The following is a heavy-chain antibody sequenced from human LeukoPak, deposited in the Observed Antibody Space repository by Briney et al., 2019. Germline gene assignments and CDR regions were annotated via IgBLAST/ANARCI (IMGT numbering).Heavy chain of an antibody. D-gene: IGHD3-22*01. CDR1: GGSISSYY. V-gene: IGHV4-59*01. CDR3: ARWYYDGSGYRYLDH. CDR2: IYYSGST. J-gene: IGHJ4*02. Sequence: SETLSLTCTVSGGSISSYYYWTWIRQPPRNGLEWIGNIYYSGSTRYNPSLKSRVTISVDTSKNQFSLKLSSVTVADTAVYYCARWYYDGSGYRYLDHWGQGSLVTVS.